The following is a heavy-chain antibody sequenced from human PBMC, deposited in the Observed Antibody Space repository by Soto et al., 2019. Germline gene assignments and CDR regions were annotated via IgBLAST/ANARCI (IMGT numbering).Heavy chain of an antibody. CDR1: GGTLSNYA. CDR2: IIPIFGTS. D-gene: IGHD3-10*01. J-gene: IGHJ6*02. Sequence: QVQLVQSGAEVKKPGSSVKVSCKASGGTLSNYALNWVRQAPGQGLEWVGGIIPIFGTSNYAQNFQGRVTITADESTSTAYMELSSLRSEDTAVYYCARGVRTGFYGMDVWGQGTTVTVSS. CDR3: ARGVRTGFYGMDV. V-gene: IGHV1-69*01.